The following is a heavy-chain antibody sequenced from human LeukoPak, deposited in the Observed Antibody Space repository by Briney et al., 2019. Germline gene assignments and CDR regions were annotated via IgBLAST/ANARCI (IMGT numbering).Heavy chain of an antibody. CDR2: ISWNSGSI. V-gene: IGHV3-9*01. CDR3: AKEEHSSFDY. Sequence: GGSLRLSCAASGFTFDDYAMHWVRQAPGKGLEWVSGISWNSGSIGYADSVKGRFTISRDNAKNSLYLQMNSQRAEDTALYYCAKEEHSSFDYWGQGTLVTVSS. J-gene: IGHJ4*02. D-gene: IGHD6-13*01. CDR1: GFTFDDYA.